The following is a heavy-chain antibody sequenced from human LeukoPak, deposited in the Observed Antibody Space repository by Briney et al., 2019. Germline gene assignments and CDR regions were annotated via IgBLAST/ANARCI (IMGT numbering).Heavy chain of an antibody. CDR1: GDSISTTNYY. Sequence: SETLSLTCTVSGDSISTTNYYWGWIRQPPGKGLEWIGSIYHSGSTYYNPSLKSRLTISVDTSKNQFSLKLSSVTAADTAVYYCARDLVGIVGASDYWGQGTLVTVSS. J-gene: IGHJ4*02. D-gene: IGHD1-26*01. CDR3: ARDLVGIVGASDY. V-gene: IGHV4-39*07. CDR2: IYHSGST.